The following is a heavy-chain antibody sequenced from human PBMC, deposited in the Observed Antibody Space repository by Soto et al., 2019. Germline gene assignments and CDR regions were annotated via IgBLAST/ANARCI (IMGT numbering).Heavy chain of an antibody. Sequence: GGSLRLSCAASGFTFSSYGMHWVRQAPGKGLEWVAVIWYDGSNKYYADSVKGRFTISRDNSKNTLYLQMNSLRAEDTAVYYCARDRQTDYSYYYYYYYMDVWGKGTTVTVSS. D-gene: IGHD4-4*01. CDR1: GFTFSSYG. CDR2: IWYDGSNK. CDR3: ARDRQTDYSYYYYYYYMDV. J-gene: IGHJ6*03. V-gene: IGHV3-33*01.